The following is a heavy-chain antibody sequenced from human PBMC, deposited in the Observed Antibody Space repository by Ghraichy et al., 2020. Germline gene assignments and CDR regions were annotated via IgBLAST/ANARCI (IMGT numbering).Heavy chain of an antibody. V-gene: IGHV3-23*01. J-gene: IGHJ4*02. D-gene: IGHD3-3*01. CDR2: VASISSVT. CDR1: GFTFNSRA. CDR3: AKRLTAPAKGSGFDQ. Sequence: GGSLRLSCAASGFTFNSRAMSWVRQAPGKGLEWVATVASISSVTYYADSVKGRFTISRDNSKDTLYLRMGRLRAEDTGIYYCAKRLTAPAKGSGFDQWGQGTLVTVSS.